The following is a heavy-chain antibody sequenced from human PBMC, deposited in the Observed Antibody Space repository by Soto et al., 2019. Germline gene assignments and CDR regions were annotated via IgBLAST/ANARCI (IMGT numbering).Heavy chain of an antibody. V-gene: IGHV2-5*02. Sequence: SGPTLVNPTQTLTLTCTFSGFSLSTSGVGVGWIRQPPGKALEWLALIYWDDDKRYSPSLKSRLTITKDTSKNQVVLTMTNMDPVDTATYYCAHRLGSDPKVPWRCGGDCYSNWFDPWGQGTLVTVSS. CDR3: AHRLGSDPKVPWRCGGDCYSNWFDP. CDR1: GFSLSTSGVG. CDR2: IYWDDDK. D-gene: IGHD2-21*02. J-gene: IGHJ5*02.